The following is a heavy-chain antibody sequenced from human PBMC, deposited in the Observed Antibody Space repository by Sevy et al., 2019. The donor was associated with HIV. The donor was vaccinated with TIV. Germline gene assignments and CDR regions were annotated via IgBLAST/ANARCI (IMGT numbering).Heavy chain of an antibody. Sequence: GGSLRLSCAASGFTFSSYGMHWVRQAPGKGLEWVAVISYDGSNKYYADSVKGRFTISRDNSKNTLYLQMNSLRAEDTAVYYCAKDCWRYGDCYDPPGYWGQGTLVTVSS. CDR3: AKDCWRYGDCYDPPGY. CDR2: ISYDGSNK. V-gene: IGHV3-30*18. J-gene: IGHJ4*02. CDR1: GFTFSSYG. D-gene: IGHD2-21*02.